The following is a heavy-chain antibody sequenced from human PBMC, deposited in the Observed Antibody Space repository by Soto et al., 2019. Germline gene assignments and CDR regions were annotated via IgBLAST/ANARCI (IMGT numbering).Heavy chain of an antibody. V-gene: IGHV3-74*01. Sequence: GGSLRLSCAASGFTFSSYWMHCVRQAPGKGLVWVSRINSDGSSTSFADSVKGRFTISRDNAKNTLYLQMNSLRAEDTAVYYCASSLLTPFDYWGQGTLVTSPQ. D-gene: IGHD7-27*01. CDR2: INSDGSST. J-gene: IGHJ4*02. CDR3: ASSLLTPFDY. CDR1: GFTFSSYW.